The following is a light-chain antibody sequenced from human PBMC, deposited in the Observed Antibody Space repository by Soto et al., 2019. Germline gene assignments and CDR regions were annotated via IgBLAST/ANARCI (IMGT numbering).Light chain of an antibody. J-gene: IGLJ2*01. CDR2: EVS. Sequence: QSALTQPASVSGSPGQSSTISCTGNSSVVGGYNYVSWYQQHPAKAPKLMIYEVSNRPSGVSNRFSGSKSGNTASLTISGLQAEDEADYYCSSYTSTSTLVFGGGTKATV. V-gene: IGLV2-14*01. CDR1: SSVVGGYNY. CDR3: SSYTSTSTLV.